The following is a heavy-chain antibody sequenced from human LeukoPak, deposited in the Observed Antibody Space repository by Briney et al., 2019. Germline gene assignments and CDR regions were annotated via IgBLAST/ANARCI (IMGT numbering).Heavy chain of an antibody. CDR2: IYYSGST. V-gene: IGHV4-30-4*01. CDR1: GGSISSGDYY. J-gene: IGHJ3*02. Sequence: SETLSLTCTVSGGSISSGDYYWSWIRQPPGKGLEWIGYIYYSGSTYYNPSLKSRVTISVDTSKNQFSLKLSSVTAADTAVYYCVRDRPLGLLDAFDIWGQGTMVTVSS. D-gene: IGHD2-15*01. CDR3: VRDRPLGLLDAFDI.